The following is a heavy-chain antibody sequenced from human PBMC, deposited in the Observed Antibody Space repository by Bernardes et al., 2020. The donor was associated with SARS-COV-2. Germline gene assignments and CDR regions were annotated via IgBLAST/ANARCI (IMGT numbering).Heavy chain of an antibody. Sequence: GGSLRLSCAASGFTVSSNYMSWVRQAPGKGLEWVSVIYSGGSTYYADSVKGRFTISRDNSKNTLYLQMNSLRAEDTAVYYCAREDAYCGGDCYSTAFDIWGQGTMVTVSS. CDR1: GFTVSSNY. D-gene: IGHD2-21*01. V-gene: IGHV3-66*01. CDR3: AREDAYCGGDCYSTAFDI. J-gene: IGHJ3*02. CDR2: IYSGGST.